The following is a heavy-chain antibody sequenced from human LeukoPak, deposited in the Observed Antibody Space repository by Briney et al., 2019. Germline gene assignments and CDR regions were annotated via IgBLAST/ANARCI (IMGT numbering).Heavy chain of an antibody. Sequence: GGSLRLSCAASGFTVSSNYMSWVRQAPGKGLEWVSGINWNGGSTGYADSVKGRFTISRDNAKNSLYLQMNSLRAEDTALYYCARSSSMIVVVKEIYYYYYMDVWGKGTTVTVSS. CDR2: INWNGGST. J-gene: IGHJ6*03. D-gene: IGHD3-22*01. CDR1: GFTVSSNY. CDR3: ARSSSMIVVVKEIYYYYYMDV. V-gene: IGHV3-20*04.